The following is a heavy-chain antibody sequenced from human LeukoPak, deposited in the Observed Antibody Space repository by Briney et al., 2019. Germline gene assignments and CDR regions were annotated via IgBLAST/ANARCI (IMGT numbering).Heavy chain of an antibody. D-gene: IGHD4-17*01. CDR3: ARGGDYAHDASDI. CDR2: ISYDGSNK. CDR1: GFTFSSYG. V-gene: IGHV3-30*03. J-gene: IGHJ3*02. Sequence: PGGSLRLSCAASGFTFSSYGMHWVRQAPGKGLEWVAVISYDGSNKYYADSVKGRFTISRDNSKNTLYLQMNSLRAEDTAVYYCARGGDYAHDASDIWGQGTMVTVSS.